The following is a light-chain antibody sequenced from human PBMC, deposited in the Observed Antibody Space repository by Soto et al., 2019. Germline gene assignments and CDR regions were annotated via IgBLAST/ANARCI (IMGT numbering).Light chain of an antibody. J-gene: IGLJ3*02. CDR3: QTWGTGIYWV. V-gene: IGLV4-69*02. CDR2: LNSDGSH. Sequence: QLVLTQSPSASASLGASVKLTCTLSSGHSSYAIAWHQQKPEKGPRYLMKLNSDGSHSKGDGIPDRFSGSSSGAERYLTISSLQSEDEADYYCQTWGTGIYWVFGGGTQLTVL. CDR1: SGHSSYA.